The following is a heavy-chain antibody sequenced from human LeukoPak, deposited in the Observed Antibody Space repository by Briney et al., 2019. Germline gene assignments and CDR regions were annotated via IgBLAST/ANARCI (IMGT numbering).Heavy chain of an antibody. D-gene: IGHD3-22*01. CDR3: ARHVRSEAGHYDSSGYLREEKVPEFDY. CDR2: INHSGGT. CDR1: GGSFSGYY. J-gene: IGHJ4*02. V-gene: IGHV4-34*01. Sequence: SETLSLTCAVYGGSFSGYYWSWIRQPPGKGLEWIGEINHSGGTNYNPSLKSRVTISVDTSKNQFSLKLSSVTAADTAVYYCARHVRSEAGHYDSSGYLREEKVPEFDYWGQGTLVTVSS.